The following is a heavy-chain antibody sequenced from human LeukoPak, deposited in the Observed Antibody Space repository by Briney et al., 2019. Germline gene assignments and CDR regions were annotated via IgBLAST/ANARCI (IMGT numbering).Heavy chain of an antibody. CDR2: MNPNSGST. CDR1: GYTFVSYD. J-gene: IGHJ4*02. D-gene: IGHD5-12*01. Sequence: ASVKVSCKASGYTFVSYDINWVRQATGQGLERLGWMNPNSGSTGFAQNFQGRVSMTRDTSISTAYMELSNLGSEDTAVYYCARNLARTGDFDYWGQGTLVTVSS. V-gene: IGHV1-8*01. CDR3: ARNLARTGDFDY.